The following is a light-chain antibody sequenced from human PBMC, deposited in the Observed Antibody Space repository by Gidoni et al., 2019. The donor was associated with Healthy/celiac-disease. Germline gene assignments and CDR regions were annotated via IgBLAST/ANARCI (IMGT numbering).Light chain of an antibody. V-gene: IGLV6-57*01. CDR3: QSYDSRRG. CDR1: SGSIASNY. CDR2: EDN. J-gene: IGLJ2*01. Sequence: NFMLTQPHSVSESPGKTVTISCTRSSGSIASNYVQWYQQRPGSSPTTVIYEDNQRPSGVPERFSGSIDSSSNSASLTISGLKTEDEADYYCQSYDSRRGVGGGTKLTVL.